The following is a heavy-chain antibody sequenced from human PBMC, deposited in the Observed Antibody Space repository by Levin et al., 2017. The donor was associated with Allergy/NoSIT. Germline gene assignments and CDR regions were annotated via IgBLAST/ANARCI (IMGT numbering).Heavy chain of an antibody. CDR1: GFTFSTYG. CDR2: ISYDGSNK. D-gene: IGHD3-10*01. J-gene: IGHJ4*02. V-gene: IGHV3-33*03. Sequence: GGSLRLSCAASGFTFSTYGVHWVRQPPGKGLEWVAGISYDGSNKYYADSVKGRFSISRDNSKNTLYLQMTSLGADDTAVFYCARGPRGARSWPHSDHWGQGALVTVSS. CDR3: ARGPRGARSWPHSDH.